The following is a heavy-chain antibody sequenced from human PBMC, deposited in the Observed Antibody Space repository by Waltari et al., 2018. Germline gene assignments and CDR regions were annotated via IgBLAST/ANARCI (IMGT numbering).Heavy chain of an antibody. J-gene: IGHJ6*02. CDR3: AREGVWSGYYFPPYYYYGMDV. Sequence: QVQLQESGPGLVKPSETLSLTCAVSGYSISSGYYWGWIRQPPGKGLEWIGSIYHSGRTYYNPSHKSRITKSVDTAKNQFSLKLSSVTAADTAVYYCAREGVWSGYYFPPYYYYGMDVWGQGTTVTVSS. CDR1: GYSISSGYY. CDR2: IYHSGRT. V-gene: IGHV4-38-2*02. D-gene: IGHD3-3*01.